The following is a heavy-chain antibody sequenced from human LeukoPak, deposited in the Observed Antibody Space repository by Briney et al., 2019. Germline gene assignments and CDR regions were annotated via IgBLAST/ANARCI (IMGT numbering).Heavy chain of an antibody. V-gene: IGHV4-31*03. CDR1: GGSISSGGYY. CDR2: IYYGGST. D-gene: IGHD6-19*01. Sequence: SQTLSLTCTVSGGSISSGGYYWSWIRQHPGKGLEWIGYIYYGGSTYFNPSLKSRVTISVDTSKNQFSLKLSSVTAADTAVYYCARDSRRAVAGTSVDYWGQGTLVTVSS. CDR3: ARDSRRAVAGTSVDY. J-gene: IGHJ4*02.